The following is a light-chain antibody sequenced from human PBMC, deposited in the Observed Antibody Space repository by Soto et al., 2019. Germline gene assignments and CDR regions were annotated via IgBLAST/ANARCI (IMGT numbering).Light chain of an antibody. Sequence: EIVLTQSPATLSLSPGERATLSCRASQSVSSYLAWYQQKPGQAPRLLIYDASNRATGIPARFSGSGSGTDFTLTISSLEPEDFAVYYCQQRSXXPLTXGGGTXV. V-gene: IGKV3-11*01. CDR3: QQRSXXPLT. CDR1: QSVSSY. J-gene: IGKJ4*01. CDR2: DAS.